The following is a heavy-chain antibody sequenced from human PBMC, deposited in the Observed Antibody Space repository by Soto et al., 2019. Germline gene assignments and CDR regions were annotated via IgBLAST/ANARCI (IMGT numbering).Heavy chain of an antibody. V-gene: IGHV3-33*01. CDR2: IWYDGSKT. J-gene: IGHJ5*01. CDR3: ARVGTVTVLNCLDS. CDR1: GFTFSHYD. D-gene: IGHD4-4*01. Sequence: QVQLVESGGGVVQPGRSLRLSCAASGFTFSHYDMFWVRQAPGKGLEWVAVIWYDGSKTYYAYSVKGRLTIARDNCKSTMYQQMDSLRGEGTSLYYCARVGTVTVLNCLDSWGQGTLVTVSS.